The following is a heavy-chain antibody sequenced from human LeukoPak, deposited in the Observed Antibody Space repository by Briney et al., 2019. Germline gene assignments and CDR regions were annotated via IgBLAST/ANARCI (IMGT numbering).Heavy chain of an antibody. J-gene: IGHJ4*02. CDR2: INAGNGNT. D-gene: IGHD6-19*01. CDR1: GYTFTSHA. V-gene: IGHV1-3*01. CDR3: ARVSSSGWSYYFDY. Sequence: ASVKVSCKASGYTFTSHAMHWVRQAPGQRLEWMGWINAGNGNTKYSQKFQGRVTITRDTSASTAYMELSSLRSEDTAVYYCARVSSSGWSYYFDYWGQGTLVTVSS.